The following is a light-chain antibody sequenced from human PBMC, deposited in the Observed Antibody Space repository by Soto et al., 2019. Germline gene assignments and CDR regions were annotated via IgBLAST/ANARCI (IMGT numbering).Light chain of an antibody. V-gene: IGLV1-40*01. CDR3: QSYDDSLSGSGV. CDR1: RSNIGAGYD. Sequence: QSVLTQPPSVSGVPGQTVTISCTGRRSNIGAGYDIHWYQFLPGTAPKLLLYSFNKRPSGIPDRFSGSKSGTSASLAITGLQPEDEADYYCQSYDDSLSGSGVFGTGTKVTVL. CDR2: SFN. J-gene: IGLJ1*01.